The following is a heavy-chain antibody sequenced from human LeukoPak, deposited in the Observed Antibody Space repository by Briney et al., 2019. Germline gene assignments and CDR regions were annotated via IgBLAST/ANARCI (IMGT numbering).Heavy chain of an antibody. D-gene: IGHD3-9*01. J-gene: IGHJ3*02. CDR2: INPNIGGT. CDR3: ARVDDVLTGSAFDI. Sequence: GASVKVSCKASRYTFTRHYMHWVRQAPGQGLEWMGWINPNIGGTNYAQEFQGRVTMTRDTSISTAYMELSSLRSDDTALYYCARVDDVLTGSAFDIWGQGTMVTVSS. V-gene: IGHV1-2*02. CDR1: RYTFTRHY.